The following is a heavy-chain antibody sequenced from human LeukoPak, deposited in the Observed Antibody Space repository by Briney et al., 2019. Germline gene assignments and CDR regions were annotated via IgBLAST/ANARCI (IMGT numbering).Heavy chain of an antibody. V-gene: IGHV4-59*12. D-gene: IGHD3-10*01. Sequence: SETLSLTCTVSGDSISSYYWTWIRQPPGKGLDWIGYIYYSGSTYYNPSLKSRITISVDTSQNQFSLKLNSVTAADTAVYYCARDGSYYYAFDIWGQGTMVTVSS. J-gene: IGHJ3*02. CDR2: IYYSGST. CDR3: ARDGSYYYAFDI. CDR1: GDSISSYY.